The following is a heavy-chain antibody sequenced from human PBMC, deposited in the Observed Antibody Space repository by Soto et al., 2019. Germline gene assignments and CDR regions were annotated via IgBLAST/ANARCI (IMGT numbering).Heavy chain of an antibody. CDR3: ARATGDYDILTGYPYYYYGMDV. CDR2: ISSSSSTI. Sequence: EVQLVESGGGLVQPGGSLRLSCAASGFTFSSYSMNWVRQAPGKGLEWVSYISSSSSTIYYADSVKGRFTISRDNAKNSLYLQMNSLRDEDTALYYCARATGDYDILTGYPYYYYGMDVWGQGTTVTVSS. CDR1: GFTFSSYS. V-gene: IGHV3-48*02. J-gene: IGHJ6*02. D-gene: IGHD3-9*01.